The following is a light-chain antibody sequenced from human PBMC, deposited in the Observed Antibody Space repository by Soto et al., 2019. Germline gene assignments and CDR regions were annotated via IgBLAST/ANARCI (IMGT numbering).Light chain of an antibody. CDR2: GAS. CDR3: QQYGSSPPVT. J-gene: IGKJ3*01. Sequence: EIGLTQSPATLSLSPGERATLSCRASQSVSPYLAWYQHKPGKAPRLLIYGASSRATGIPDRFSGSGSGTDFTLTISRLEPEDFAVYYCQQYGSSPPVTFGPGTKVDIK. V-gene: IGKV3-20*01. CDR1: QSVSPY.